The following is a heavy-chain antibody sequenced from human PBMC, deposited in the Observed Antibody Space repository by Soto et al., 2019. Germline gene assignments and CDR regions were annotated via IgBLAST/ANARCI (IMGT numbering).Heavy chain of an antibody. Sequence: PGGSLRLSCAASGFTFSSYGMHWVRQAPGKGLEWVAVIWYDGSNKYYADSVKGRFTISRDNSKNTLYLQMNSLRAEDTAVYYCARDFAVTLEYSRSSGYYYGMDVWGQGTTVTVSS. CDR1: GFTFSSYG. CDR3: ARDFAVTLEYSRSSGYYYGMDV. V-gene: IGHV3-33*01. D-gene: IGHD6-6*01. J-gene: IGHJ6*02. CDR2: IWYDGSNK.